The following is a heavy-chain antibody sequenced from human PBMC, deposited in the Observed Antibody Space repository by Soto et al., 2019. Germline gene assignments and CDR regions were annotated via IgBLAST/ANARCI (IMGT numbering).Heavy chain of an antibody. D-gene: IGHD3-9*01. CDR2: ISGSGGST. CDR1: GFTFSSYA. V-gene: IGHV3-23*01. CDR3: AKAGGLNPFILSSYFDY. Sequence: GGSLRLSCAASGFTFSSYAMSWVRQAPGKGLEWVSAISGSGGSTYYADSVKGRFTISRDNSKNTLYLQMNSLRAEDTAVYYCAKAGGLNPFILSSYFDYWGQGTLVTVSS. J-gene: IGHJ4*02.